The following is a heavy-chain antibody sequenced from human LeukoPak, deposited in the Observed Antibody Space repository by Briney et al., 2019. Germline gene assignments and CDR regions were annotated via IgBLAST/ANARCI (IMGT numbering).Heavy chain of an antibody. V-gene: IGHV3-21*01. Sequence: GGSLRLSCAASGFTFSSYSMNWVRQAPGKGLEWVSSISSSDTYIYHADSVKGRFTISRDNARNSLYLQMNSLRAEDTAVYYCTREGVGGFDIWGQGAMVAVSS. CDR2: ISSSDTYI. CDR1: GFTFSSYS. D-gene: IGHD3-16*01. J-gene: IGHJ3*02. CDR3: TREGVGGFDI.